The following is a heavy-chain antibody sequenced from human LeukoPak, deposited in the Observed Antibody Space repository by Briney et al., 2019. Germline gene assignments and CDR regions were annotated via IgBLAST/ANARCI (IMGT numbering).Heavy chain of an antibody. CDR1: GGTFSSYA. J-gene: IGHJ6*03. CDR2: IIPIFGTA. Sequence: SVKVSCKASGGTFSSYAISWVRQAPGQGLEWMGGIIPIFGTANYAQKFQGRVTITADESTSTAYMELSSLRSEDTAVYYCARDGYYYYYMDVWGKGTTVTVSS. V-gene: IGHV1-69*13. CDR3: ARDGYYYYYMDV.